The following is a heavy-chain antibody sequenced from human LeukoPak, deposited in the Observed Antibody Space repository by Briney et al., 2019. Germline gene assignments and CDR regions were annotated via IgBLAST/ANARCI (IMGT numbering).Heavy chain of an antibody. J-gene: IGHJ4*02. CDR2: NYYRGST. CDR1: GGSISSYY. D-gene: IGHD2-2*01. CDR3: ARDLPGYCSSTSCYPRY. Sequence: SETLSLTCTVSGGSISSYYWSWIRQPPGKGLEWIGYNYYRGSTNYNPSLKSRVTISVDTSKNQFSLKLSSVTAADMAVYYCARDLPGYCSSTSCYPRYWGQGTLVTVSS. V-gene: IGHV4-59*01.